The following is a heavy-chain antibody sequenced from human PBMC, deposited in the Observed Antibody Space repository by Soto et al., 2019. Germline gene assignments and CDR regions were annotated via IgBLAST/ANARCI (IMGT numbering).Heavy chain of an antibody. V-gene: IGHV5-10-1*01. CDR1: GYSFTSYW. D-gene: IGHD4-17*01. CDR2: IDPSDSYT. CDR3: ARERRATTVTDTDYSYGMDV. Sequence: PGESLKISCKGSGYSFTSYWISWVRQMPGKGLEWMGRIDPSDSYTNYSPSFQGHVTISADKSISTAYLQWSSLKASDTAMYYCARERRATTVTDTDYSYGMDVWGQATTVTLPS. J-gene: IGHJ6*02.